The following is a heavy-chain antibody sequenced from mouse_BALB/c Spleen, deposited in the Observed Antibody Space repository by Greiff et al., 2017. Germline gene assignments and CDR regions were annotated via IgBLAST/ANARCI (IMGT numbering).Heavy chain of an antibody. CDR3: ARDVTTRFAY. CDR2: ISYDGSN. Sequence: DVKLQESGPGLVKPSQSLSLTCSVTGYSITSGYYWNWIRQFPGNKLEWMGYISYDGSNNYNPSLKNRISITRDTSKNQFFLKLNSVTTEDTATYYCARDVTTRFAYWGQGTLVTVSA. V-gene: IGHV3-6*02. D-gene: IGHD2-13*01. CDR1: GYSITSGYY. J-gene: IGHJ3*01.